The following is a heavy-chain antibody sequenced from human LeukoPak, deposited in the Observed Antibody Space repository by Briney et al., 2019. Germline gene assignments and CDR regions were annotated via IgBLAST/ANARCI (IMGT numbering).Heavy chain of an antibody. V-gene: IGHV4-39*02. CDR1: GGSISSSSYY. CDR2: IYYSGST. Sequence: SETLSLTCTVSGGSISSSSYYWGWIRQPPGKGLEWIGSIYYSGSTYYNPSLKSRVTISVDTSKNQFSLKLSSVTAADTAVYYCAREGEQQLVLGYWGQGTLVTVSS. CDR3: AREGEQQLVLGY. D-gene: IGHD6-13*01. J-gene: IGHJ4*02.